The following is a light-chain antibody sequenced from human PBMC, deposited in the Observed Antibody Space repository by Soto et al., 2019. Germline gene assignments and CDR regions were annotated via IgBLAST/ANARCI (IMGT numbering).Light chain of an antibody. Sequence: DIQLTQSPSSLSASVGDRVTISCRASQSIASYLNWYQHKPGKAPKLLIYSASSLQSGVPSTFSGSGSGTDFTLTISSLQPEEFATYYCQQSYTTPLTFGGGTKVEIK. CDR2: SAS. J-gene: IGKJ4*01. V-gene: IGKV1-39*01. CDR3: QQSYTTPLT. CDR1: QSIASY.